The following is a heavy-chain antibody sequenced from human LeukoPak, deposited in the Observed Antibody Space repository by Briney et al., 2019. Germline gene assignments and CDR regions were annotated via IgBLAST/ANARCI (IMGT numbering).Heavy chain of an antibody. Sequence: PGGSLRLSCAASGFTFSSYWISWVRQAPGKGLEWVANIKQDGSEKYYVDSVKGRFTISRDNAKNSLYLQMNSLRAEDTAVYYCARDLVSWAFDIWGQGTMVTVSS. D-gene: IGHD2-8*01. J-gene: IGHJ3*02. V-gene: IGHV3-7*01. CDR1: GFTFSSYW. CDR3: ARDLVSWAFDI. CDR2: IKQDGSEK.